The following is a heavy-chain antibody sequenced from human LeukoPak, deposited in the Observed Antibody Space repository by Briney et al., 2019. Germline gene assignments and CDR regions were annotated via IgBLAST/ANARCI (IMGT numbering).Heavy chain of an antibody. CDR3: ARVSYSYGYWDYYYMDV. CDR1: GFTFSSYW. D-gene: IGHD5-18*01. V-gene: IGHV3-23*01. Sequence: PGGSLRLSCVASGFTFSSYWMTWVRQTPGKGLEWVSSISGSGDTTYYADSVKGRFTISRDNSKNTLYLQMNSLRAEDTAVYYCARVSYSYGYWDYYYMDVWGKGTTVTISS. CDR2: ISGSGDTT. J-gene: IGHJ6*03.